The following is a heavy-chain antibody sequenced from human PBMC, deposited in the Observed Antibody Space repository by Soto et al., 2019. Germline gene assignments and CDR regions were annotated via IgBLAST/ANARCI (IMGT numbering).Heavy chain of an antibody. Sequence: GGSLRLSCAASGFTFSTYAITWVRQAPGKGLEWVSIISSSGDATYYLDSVKGRFTISRDNSRNTLNLQMNSLRAEDTAVYYCAKNGDFWSWGMDVWGQGTTVTVSS. CDR1: GFTFSTYA. CDR3: AKNGDFWSWGMDV. D-gene: IGHD3-3*01. V-gene: IGHV3-23*01. CDR2: ISSSGDAT. J-gene: IGHJ6*02.